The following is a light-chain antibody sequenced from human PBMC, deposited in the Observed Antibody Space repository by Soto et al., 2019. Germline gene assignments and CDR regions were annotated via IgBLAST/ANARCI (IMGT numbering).Light chain of an antibody. CDR3: QQSNNWPPLT. Sequence: MTQSPATLSVSPGETATLSCRASQSVAGNLAWYQQKPGQPPRLLIYGVSTRATGVPAGFSGSGSETDFSLTISSLQIEDFALYYCQQSNNWPPLTFGGGTKVEIK. CDR2: GVS. CDR1: QSVAGN. V-gene: IGKV3-15*01. J-gene: IGKJ4*01.